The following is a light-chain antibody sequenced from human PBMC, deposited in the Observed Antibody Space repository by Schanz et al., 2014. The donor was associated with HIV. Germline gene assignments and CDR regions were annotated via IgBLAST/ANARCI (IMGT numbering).Light chain of an antibody. J-gene: IGLJ2*01. V-gene: IGLV2-14*03. Sequence: QSALTQPASVSGSPGQSITISCTGTSSDVGGYNYVSWYQQHPGQAPKLLIYDVTYRPSGISNRFSGSKSGYTASLTISGLQAEDEADYFCSSYTSTSTRFGGGTKLTVL. CDR2: DVT. CDR3: SSYTSTSTR. CDR1: SSDVGGYNY.